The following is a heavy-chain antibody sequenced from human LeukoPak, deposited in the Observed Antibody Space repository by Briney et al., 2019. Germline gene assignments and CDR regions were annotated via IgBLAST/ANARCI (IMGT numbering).Heavy chain of an antibody. Sequence: GASVKVSCKVAGYTLTELSMHWVRQAPGKGLGWMGGFDPEDGERIYAQKLQGRVTMTEDTSTDTVYMELSSLRSEDTAVYYCAAEVRSGYFDYWGQGTLVTVSS. CDR3: AAEVRSGYFDY. J-gene: IGHJ4*02. CDR1: GYTLTELS. V-gene: IGHV1-24*01. D-gene: IGHD2-15*01. CDR2: FDPEDGER.